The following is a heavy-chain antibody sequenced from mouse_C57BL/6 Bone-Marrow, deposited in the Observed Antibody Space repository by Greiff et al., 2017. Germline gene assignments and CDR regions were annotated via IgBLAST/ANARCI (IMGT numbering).Heavy chain of an antibody. V-gene: IGHV1-26*01. CDR1: GYTFTDYY. D-gene: IGHD1-2*01. Sequence: EVQLQQPGAELVKPGASVKISCKASGYTFTDYYMNWVKQSHGKSLEWIGDINPNNGGTSYNQKFKGKATLTVDKSSSTAYMELRSLTSEDSAVYYCARPDHYYFYAMDYWGQGTSVTVSS. J-gene: IGHJ4*01. CDR3: ARPDHYYFYAMDY. CDR2: INPNNGGT.